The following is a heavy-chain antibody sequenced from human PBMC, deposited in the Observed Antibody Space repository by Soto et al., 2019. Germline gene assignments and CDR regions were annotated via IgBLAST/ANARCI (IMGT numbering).Heavy chain of an antibody. CDR3: ARNWEPPMNYYYYYGMDV. CDR1: GGSISSSSYY. V-gene: IGHV4-39*01. Sequence: QLQLQESGPGLVKPSETLSLTCTVSGGSISSSSYYWGWIRQPPGKGLEWIGSINYSGSTYYNPSLKSRVTISVDTSKNQFSLKLSSVTAADTAVYYCARNWEPPMNYYYYYGMDVWGQGTMVTVSS. CDR2: INYSGST. J-gene: IGHJ6*02. D-gene: IGHD1-26*01.